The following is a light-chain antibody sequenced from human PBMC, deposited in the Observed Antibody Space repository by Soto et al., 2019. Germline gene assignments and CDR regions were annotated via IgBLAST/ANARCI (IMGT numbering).Light chain of an antibody. CDR3: CSYAGKYTIL. Sequence: QSALTQPRSVSGSPGQSVTISCTGTSSDVGSYDYVSWYQHHPGKAPKLMIFDVSKRPSGVPDRFSGSKSGNTASLIISGLQAEDEADYYCCSYAGKYTILFGGGTKLTVL. V-gene: IGLV2-11*01. CDR2: DVS. CDR1: SSDVGSYDY. J-gene: IGLJ2*01.